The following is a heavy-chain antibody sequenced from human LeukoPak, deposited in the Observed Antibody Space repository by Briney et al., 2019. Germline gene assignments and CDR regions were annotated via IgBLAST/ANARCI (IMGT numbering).Heavy chain of an antibody. CDR1: GFTFNGYA. J-gene: IGHJ4*02. D-gene: IGHD4-11*01. V-gene: IGHV3-23*01. CDR3: TKRYSSACFDY. Sequence: GGSLRLSCAASGFTFNGYAMNWVRQAPGKGLEWVSGLSGSGGGSEYADSVKGRFTISRDNSKNTLYLQMNSLRAEDTAVYYCTKRYSSACFDYWGQGTLVTVSS. CDR2: LSGSGGGS.